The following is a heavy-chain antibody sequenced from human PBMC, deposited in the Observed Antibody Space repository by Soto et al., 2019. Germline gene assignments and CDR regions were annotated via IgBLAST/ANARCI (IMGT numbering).Heavy chain of an antibody. Sequence: PSETLSLTCTFSVVSIRSGGYYCSWIGQHPWKGLEWIGYIYYSGSTYYNPSLKSRVTISEDTSKNQFSLKLSSVTAADTAVYYWAGGVFRGIIIQDAFDIWGQGTMVTVS. CDR3: AGGVFRGIIIQDAFDI. CDR1: VVSIRSGGYY. V-gene: IGHV4-31*03. J-gene: IGHJ3*02. CDR2: IYYSGST. D-gene: IGHD3-10*01.